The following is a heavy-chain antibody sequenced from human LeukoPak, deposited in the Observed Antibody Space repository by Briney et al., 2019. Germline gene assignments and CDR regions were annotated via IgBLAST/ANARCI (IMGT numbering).Heavy chain of an antibody. CDR1: GFTVSSNY. V-gene: IGHV3-74*01. CDR2: TNSDGSST. J-gene: IGHJ4*02. Sequence: GGSLRLSCAASGFTVSSNYMSWVRQAPGKGLVWVSRTNSDGSSTSYADSVKGRFTISRDNAKNTLYLQMNSLRAEDTAVYYCARGSSGGNFDYWGQGTLVTVSS. CDR3: ARGSSGGNFDY. D-gene: IGHD6-19*01.